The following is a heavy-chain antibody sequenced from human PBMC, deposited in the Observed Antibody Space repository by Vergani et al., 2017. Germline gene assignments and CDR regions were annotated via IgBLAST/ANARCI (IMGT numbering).Heavy chain of an antibody. CDR3: VYRKTECGTTSCFYTFYYYYYMDV. Sequence: QITLKESGPTLVKPTQTLTLLFTFSGFSLNTRGVRAAWIRHPPGKSLDWLALIYWNDHQHYSPSLNKRVTITKDPSKNQVFLTMTNMDYVDTGTYYCVYRKTECGTTSCFYTFYYYYYMDVWGKGTTVTVSS. D-gene: IGHD1-7*01. CDR1: GFSLNTRGVR. V-gene: IGHV2-5*04. CDR2: IYWNDHQ. J-gene: IGHJ6*03.